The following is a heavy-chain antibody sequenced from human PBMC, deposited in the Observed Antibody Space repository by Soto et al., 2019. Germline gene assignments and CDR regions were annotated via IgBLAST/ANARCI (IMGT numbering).Heavy chain of an antibody. D-gene: IGHD1-26*01. J-gene: IGHJ4*02. CDR1: GFTFSTYS. CDR3: ARATRYSGNYYDDY. Sequence: EVQLVESGGGLVQPGGSLRLSCAASGFTFSTYSMNWVRQAPGKGLEWVSYISASRGSIYYADSVKGRFTISRDNAKNSLDLQMNSLRDEDTAVYYCARATRYSGNYYDDYWGQGSLVTVSS. V-gene: IGHV3-48*02. CDR2: ISASRGSI.